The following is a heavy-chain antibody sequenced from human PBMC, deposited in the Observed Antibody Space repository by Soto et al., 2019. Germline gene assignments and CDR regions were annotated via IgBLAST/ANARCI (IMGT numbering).Heavy chain of an antibody. V-gene: IGHV5-51*03. CDR1: GYTFTNYW. CDR3: ARPSGMLYGSSSELALYAFDI. Sequence: ELQLVQSGAEVKKPGESLQISCKASGYTFTNYWIGWVRQMPGKGLELMGIIYPDDSDTRYSPSFRSQVTISADKSITTAHLQWDNLKASDTAVFYCARPSGMLYGSSSELALYAFDIWGRGTVVTVSS. D-gene: IGHD6-6*01. CDR2: IYPDDSDT. J-gene: IGHJ3*02.